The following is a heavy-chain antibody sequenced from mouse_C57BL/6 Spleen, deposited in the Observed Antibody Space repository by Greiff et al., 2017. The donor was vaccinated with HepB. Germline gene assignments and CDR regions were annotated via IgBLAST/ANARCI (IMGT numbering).Heavy chain of an antibody. CDR1: GYTFTSYW. D-gene: IGHD2-2*01. Sequence: QVQLQQSGAELVKPGASVKMSCKASGYTFTSYWITWVKQRPGQGLEWIGDIYPGSGSTNYNEKFKSKATLTVDTSSSTAYMQLSSLTSEDSAVYYCARGYDEVDYAMDYWGQGTSVTVSS. V-gene: IGHV1-55*01. CDR3: ARGYDEVDYAMDY. J-gene: IGHJ4*01. CDR2: IYPGSGST.